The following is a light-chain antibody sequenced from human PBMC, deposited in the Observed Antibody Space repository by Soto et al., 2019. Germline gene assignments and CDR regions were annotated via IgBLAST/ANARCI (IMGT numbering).Light chain of an antibody. J-gene: IGLJ7*01. CDR2: GNS. V-gene: IGLV1-40*01. CDR3: QSYDSSLSGWV. Sequence: QSVLTQPPSVSGAPGQRVTISCTGSSSNIGAGYDVHWYQQLPGTAPKLLISGNSNRPSGVPDRFSGSKSGTSASLAITGLQAEVEADYYCQSYDSSLSGWVFGGGTQLTVL. CDR1: SSNIGAGYD.